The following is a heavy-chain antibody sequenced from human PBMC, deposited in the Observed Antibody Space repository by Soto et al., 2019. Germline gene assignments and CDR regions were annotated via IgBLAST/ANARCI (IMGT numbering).Heavy chain of an antibody. Sequence: PGGSLRLSCAASGFTFSSYAMSWVRQAPGKGLEWVSAISGSGGSTYYADSVKGRFTISRDNSKNTLYLQMNSLRAEDTAVYYCAKDSASGYYYYYGMDVWGQGTTVTVSS. J-gene: IGHJ6*02. D-gene: IGHD6-25*01. V-gene: IGHV3-23*01. CDR2: ISGSGGST. CDR1: GFTFSSYA. CDR3: AKDSASGYYYYYGMDV.